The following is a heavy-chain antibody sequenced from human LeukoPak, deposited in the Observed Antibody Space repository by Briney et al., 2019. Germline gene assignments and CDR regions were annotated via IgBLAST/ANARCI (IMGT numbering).Heavy chain of an antibody. CDR2: ISTRGGST. Sequence: GGSLRLSFAASGFTFSNYGMSWFRQAPGKGREWVSGISTRGGSTYYSDSVKGRFTISRDNSKNTRYLQMNSLGATDTAVNYCARDNGEWRPSWFDHWAQGTLVIVSS. V-gene: IGHV3-23*01. CDR3: ARDNGEWRPSWFDH. D-gene: IGHD2-8*01. CDR1: GFTFSNYG. J-gene: IGHJ5*02.